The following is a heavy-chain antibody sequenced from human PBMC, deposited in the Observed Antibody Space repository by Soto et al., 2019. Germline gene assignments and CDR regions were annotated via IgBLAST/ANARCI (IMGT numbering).Heavy chain of an antibody. CDR3: TTSNYYESGTYPQAPFDY. D-gene: IGHD3-10*01. CDR1: GGSISSGGYY. V-gene: IGHV4-31*03. Sequence: SETLSLTCTVSGGSISSGGYYWSWIRQHPGKGLECIGYIYYSGGTYYNPSLRSRVTISVDTSKNQFSLNLSSVTAADTALYYCTTSNYYESGTYPQAPFDYWGPGTLVTVSS. CDR2: IYYSGGT. J-gene: IGHJ4*02.